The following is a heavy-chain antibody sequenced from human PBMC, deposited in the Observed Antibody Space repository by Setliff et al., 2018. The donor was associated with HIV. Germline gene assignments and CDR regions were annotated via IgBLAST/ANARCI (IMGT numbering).Heavy chain of an antibody. CDR1: GFTFSSYT. V-gene: IGHV3-48*01. D-gene: IGHD3-22*01. Sequence: PGGSLRLSCVASGFTFSSYTMNWVRQAPGKGLEWVSSISSTTTTTYYADSVKGRFTISRDNSKNTLWLQMNSLRAEDTAVYYCARASYYYDSSGYYFGYWGQGTLVTVSS. J-gene: IGHJ4*02. CDR2: ISSTTTTT. CDR3: ARASYYYDSSGYYFGY.